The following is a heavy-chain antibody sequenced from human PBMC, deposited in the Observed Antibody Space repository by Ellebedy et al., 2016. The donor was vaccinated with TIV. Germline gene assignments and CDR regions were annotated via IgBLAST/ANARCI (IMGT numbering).Heavy chain of an antibody. CDR2: INRDGSEK. V-gene: IGHV3-7*02. Sequence: GESLKISCAISGFSLRNLWMSWVRQAPGTGLQWVATINRDGSEKYYVDSVKGRCTISKDNAQNLLYLQMNSLRAEDTAVYYCASSLMENEAVAGTAFFQYWGQGTLVTVSS. J-gene: IGHJ1*01. D-gene: IGHD6-19*01. CDR1: GFSLRNLW. CDR3: ASSLMENEAVAGTAFFQY.